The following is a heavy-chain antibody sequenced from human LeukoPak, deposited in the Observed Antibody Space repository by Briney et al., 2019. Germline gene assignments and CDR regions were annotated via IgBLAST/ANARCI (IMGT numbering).Heavy chain of an antibody. J-gene: IGHJ5*02. V-gene: IGHV3-7*01. D-gene: IGHD3-10*01. CDR2: IKQDGSEQ. CDR1: GFTFTTYW. Sequence: GGSLRLSCAASGFTFTTYWMGWVRQAPGKGLEWVANIKQDGSEQYYVDSVKGRLTISRDNAKNSLSLRMNSLRAEDTAVYYCARPLMYYYGSETYFWFDPWGQGTLVTVSS. CDR3: ARPLMYYYGSETYFWFDP.